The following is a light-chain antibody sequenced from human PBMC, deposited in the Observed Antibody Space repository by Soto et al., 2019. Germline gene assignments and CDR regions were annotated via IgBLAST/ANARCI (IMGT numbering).Light chain of an antibody. V-gene: IGLV1-47*01. CDR1: SSNIGSNY. Sequence: QSVLTQPPSASGTPGQRVTISCSGSSSNIGSNYVYWYQQLPGTAPKLLIYRNNQRPSGLPDRFSGSKSGTSASLAISGLRSEDEADYYCAAWDDSSVVFGGGTKLTVL. CDR3: AAWDDSSVV. CDR2: RNN. J-gene: IGLJ2*01.